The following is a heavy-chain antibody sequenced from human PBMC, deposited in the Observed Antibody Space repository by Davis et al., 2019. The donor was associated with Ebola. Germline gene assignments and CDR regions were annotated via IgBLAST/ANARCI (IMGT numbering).Heavy chain of an antibody. CDR1: GGSISSGGYY. CDR3: ARGRGKWLRFYGMDV. V-gene: IGHV4-31*03. Sequence: MPSETLSLTCTVSGGSISSGGYYWSWIRQHPGKGLEWIGYIYYSGSTYYNPSLKSRVTISVDTSKNQFSLQLSSVTAADTAVYYCARGRGKWLRFYGMDVWGQGTTVTVSS. CDR2: IYYSGST. D-gene: IGHD5-12*01. J-gene: IGHJ6*02.